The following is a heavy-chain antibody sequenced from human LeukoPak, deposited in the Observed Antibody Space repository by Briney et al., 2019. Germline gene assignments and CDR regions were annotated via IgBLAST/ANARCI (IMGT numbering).Heavy chain of an antibody. CDR2: IFHNGAT. D-gene: IGHD1-14*01. Sequence: PSGTLSLTCDVSVGSISSGNWWSWVRQSPAKGLEWIGDIFHNGATAYNPSLKSRITISVDKSKNQFSLKMNSVTAADTAVYFCARTNPVARNSLDYWGQGTQVTVSS. CDR1: VGSISSGNW. V-gene: IGHV4-4*02. CDR3: ARTNPVARNSLDY. J-gene: IGHJ4*02.